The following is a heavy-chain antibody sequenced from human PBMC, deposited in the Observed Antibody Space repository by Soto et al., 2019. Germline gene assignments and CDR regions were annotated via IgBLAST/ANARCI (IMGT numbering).Heavy chain of an antibody. CDR2: IDPSDSYT. CDR1: GYSFTSYW. J-gene: IGHJ6*02. CDR3: ARHWAVVVPARGSDYYYGMDV. D-gene: IGHD2-2*01. V-gene: IGHV5-10-1*01. Sequence: GESLKISCKGSGYSFTSYWISWVRQMPGKGLEWMGRIDPSDSYTNYSPSFQGHVTISADKSISTAYLQWSSLKASDTAMYYCARHWAVVVPARGSDYYYGMDVWGQGTTVTVSS.